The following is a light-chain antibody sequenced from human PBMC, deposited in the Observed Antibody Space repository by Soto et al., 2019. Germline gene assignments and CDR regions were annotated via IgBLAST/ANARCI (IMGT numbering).Light chain of an antibody. V-gene: IGKV1-5*03. CDR3: QHYNTYPWT. Sequence: DIQMTQSPSTLSASVGDRVTITCRASQSISGWLAWYQQRPGKAPKLLIYKASNLEVGVPSRFSGSGFGTEFTLTISNLQPDDFATYYCQHYNTYPWTFGQGTKVDIK. CDR2: KAS. J-gene: IGKJ1*01. CDR1: QSISGW.